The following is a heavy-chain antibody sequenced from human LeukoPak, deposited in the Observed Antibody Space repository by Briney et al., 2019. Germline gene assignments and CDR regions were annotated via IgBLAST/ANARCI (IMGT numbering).Heavy chain of an antibody. CDR3: ARDRILVATRGDDYYGMDV. J-gene: IGHJ6*02. CDR2: INPYRGGT. CDR1: VYTFTDYY. D-gene: IGHD5-12*01. V-gene: IGHV1-2*02. Sequence: ASVTVSCKASVYTFTDYYIHWVRQAPGQGLEWMGWINPYRGGTNYVQKFQGRVTMTRDTSISTAYMELTKLRSDDTAVYYCARDRILVATRGDDYYGMDVWGQGTTVTVSS.